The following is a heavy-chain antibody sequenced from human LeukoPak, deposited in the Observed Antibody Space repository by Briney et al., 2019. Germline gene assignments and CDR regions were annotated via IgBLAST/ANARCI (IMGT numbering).Heavy chain of an antibody. D-gene: IGHD5-18*01. CDR1: GGSISSYY. V-gene: IGHV4-59*01. CDR2: IYYSGRT. J-gene: IGHJ4*02. CDR3: ARFGGYSYGYYFDY. Sequence: SETLSLTCTVSGGSISSYYWSWIRQPPGKGLEWIGYIYYSGRTNYNPSLKSRVTISVDTSKNQFSLKLSSVTAADTAVYYCARFGGYSYGYYFDYWGQGTLVTVSS.